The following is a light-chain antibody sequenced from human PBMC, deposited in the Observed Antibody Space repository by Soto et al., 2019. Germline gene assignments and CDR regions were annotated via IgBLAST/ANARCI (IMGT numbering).Light chain of an antibody. V-gene: IGLV2-8*01. Sequence: QSVLTQPPSASGSPGQSVTISCTGTSSDVGGYNYVSWYQQHPGKAPKLMIYEVNKRPSGVPDRFSGSKSGNTASLTVSGLQVEDEADYYCTSYAGSNNFVFGSGTKLTVL. CDR2: EVN. J-gene: IGLJ1*01. CDR3: TSYAGSNNFV. CDR1: SSDVGGYNY.